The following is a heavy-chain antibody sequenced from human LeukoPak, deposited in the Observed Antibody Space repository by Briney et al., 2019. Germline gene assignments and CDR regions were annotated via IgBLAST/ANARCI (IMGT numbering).Heavy chain of an antibody. D-gene: IGHD2-21*01. CDR3: ARDESGDNDAFDI. V-gene: IGHV3-48*04. Sequence: PGGSLRLSCAASGFTFSYHSMNWVRLAPGKGLEWLSYISSGTSTIYYADSVKGRFTISRDNAKNSLYLQMNSLRVEDTAVYYCARDESGDNDAFDIWGQGTMVTVSS. CDR2: ISSGTSTI. J-gene: IGHJ3*02. CDR1: GFTFSYHS.